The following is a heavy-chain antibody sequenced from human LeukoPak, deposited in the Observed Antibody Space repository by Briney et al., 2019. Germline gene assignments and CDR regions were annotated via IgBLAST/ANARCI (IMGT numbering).Heavy chain of an antibody. CDR1: GGSISSYY. CDR3: ARGEGYGEFQI. CDR2: IYYSGST. V-gene: IGHV4-59*01. D-gene: IGHD3-10*01. Sequence: SETLSLTCSVSGGSISSYYWSWIRQPPGKGLEWIGYIYYSGSTNYNPSLKSRVTISVDTSKNQFSLKLSSVTAADTAVYYCARGEGYGEFQIWGQGTLVTVSS. J-gene: IGHJ4*02.